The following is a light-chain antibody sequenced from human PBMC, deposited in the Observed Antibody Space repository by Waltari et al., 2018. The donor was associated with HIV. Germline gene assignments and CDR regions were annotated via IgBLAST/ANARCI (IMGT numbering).Light chain of an antibody. CDR3: HQRSNWPHT. J-gene: IGKJ1*01. Sequence: DIQMTQSPSSLSASVGDRVTITCRASQGISNYLAWYQQKPGKVPNLLIYAASTMQSRVPSRFSDGGSGTDFTLTISSLQPEDVAVYYCHQRSNWPHTVGQGTKVEIK. CDR1: QGISNY. CDR2: AAS. V-gene: IGKV1-27*01.